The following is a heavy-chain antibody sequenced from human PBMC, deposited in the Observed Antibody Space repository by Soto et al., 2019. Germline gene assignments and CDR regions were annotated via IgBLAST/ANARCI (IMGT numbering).Heavy chain of an antibody. D-gene: IGHD6-19*01. CDR2: MNPNSGNT. CDR1: GYTFTSYD. Sequence: GASVKVSCKASGYTFTSYDINWVRQATGQGLEWMGWMNPNSGNTGYAQKFQGRVTMTRNTSISTAYMELSSLRSEDTAVYYCARVNSVWWLVQGGPWDFDIWGQGTMVTVSS. CDR3: ARVNSVWWLVQGGPWDFDI. V-gene: IGHV1-8*01. J-gene: IGHJ3*02.